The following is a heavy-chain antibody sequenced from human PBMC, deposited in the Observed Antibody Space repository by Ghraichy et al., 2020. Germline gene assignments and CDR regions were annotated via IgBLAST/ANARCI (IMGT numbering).Heavy chain of an antibody. D-gene: IGHD3-10*01. J-gene: IGHJ6*02. CDR2: IGTAGYT. CDR1: GFSFSSYD. Sequence: GGSLRLSCAASGFSFSSYDMHWVRQITGKGLEWVSGIGTAGYTNYAGSVKGRLTISRENAKNFLYLQMNGLRAGDTAVYYCTRGGQRNRGQADGLDLWGQGTTVIVSS. V-gene: IGHV3-13*01. CDR3: TRGGQRNRGQADGLDL.